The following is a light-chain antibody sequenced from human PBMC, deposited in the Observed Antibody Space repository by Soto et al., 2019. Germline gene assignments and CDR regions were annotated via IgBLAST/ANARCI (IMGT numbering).Light chain of an antibody. J-gene: IGKJ4*01. CDR3: QPYGSSPGLT. V-gene: IGKV3-20*01. CDR1: ESVSSTS. CDR2: GAS. Sequence: EIVLTQSPGALSLSPGARVTLFCRASESVSSTSLAWHQQKPGQAPRLLIYGASNMATGIADRFSGSGSGTDFTLTISRLESEDFAVYYCQPYGSSPGLTFGGWTKVESK.